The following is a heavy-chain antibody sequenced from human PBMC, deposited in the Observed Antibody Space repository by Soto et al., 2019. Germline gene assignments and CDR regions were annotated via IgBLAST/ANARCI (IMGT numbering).Heavy chain of an antibody. CDR1: GYTFTGYY. Sequence: ASVKVSCKASGYTFTGYYMHWVRQAPGQGLEWMGWINPNSGGTNYAQKFQGWVTMTRDTSISTAYMELSRLRSDDTAVYYCARAYPGASLTMTTVTTYGIDVWGQGTTVTVSS. D-gene: IGHD4-17*01. J-gene: IGHJ6*02. V-gene: IGHV1-2*04. CDR3: ARAYPGASLTMTTVTTYGIDV. CDR2: INPNSGGT.